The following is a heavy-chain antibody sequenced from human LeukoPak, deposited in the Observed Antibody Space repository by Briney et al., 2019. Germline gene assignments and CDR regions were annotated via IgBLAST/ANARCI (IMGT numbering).Heavy chain of an antibody. Sequence: GGSLRHSCAASGFTFDSYSMNWVRQAPGKGLKWVSSISSSSNYIYYADSVKGRFTISRDNAKNSLYLQMNSLIAEDTAVYYCARDYLVVPAAMWWFDPWGQGTLVTVSS. D-gene: IGHD2-2*01. CDR2: ISSSSNYI. J-gene: IGHJ5*02. V-gene: IGHV3-21*01. CDR3: ARDYLVVPAAMWWFDP. CDR1: GFTFDSYS.